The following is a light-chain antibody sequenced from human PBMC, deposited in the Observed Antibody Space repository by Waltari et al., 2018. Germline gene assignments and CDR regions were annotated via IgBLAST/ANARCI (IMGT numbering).Light chain of an antibody. V-gene: IGKV3-11*01. CDR2: DTS. CDR1: QNVNNF. Sequence: ETVLTQSLVTLSLSPGERATLSCRASQNVNNFLAWYQQKPGQAPRLLIYDTSNRATGIPARFSGSGSGTDFTLTISSLDPEDFAVYYCQQRHSWPLTFGGGTKVEIK. CDR3: QQRHSWPLT. J-gene: IGKJ4*01.